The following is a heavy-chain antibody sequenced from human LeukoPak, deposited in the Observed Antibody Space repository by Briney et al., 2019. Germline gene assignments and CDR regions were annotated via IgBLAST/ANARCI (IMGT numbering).Heavy chain of an antibody. J-gene: IGHJ4*02. V-gene: IGHV3-23*01. D-gene: IGHD3-22*01. CDR2: ITGSGGST. CDR1: GIALSNYG. Sequence: GGSLRLSCAVSGIALSNYGMSWVRQAPGKGLEWVAGITGSGGSTNYADSVKGRFTISRDNPKNTLYLQMDSLRAEDTAVYFCAKRGVVIRVILVGFHKEAYYFDSWGQGALVTVSS. CDR3: AKRGVVIRVILVGFHKEAYYFDS.